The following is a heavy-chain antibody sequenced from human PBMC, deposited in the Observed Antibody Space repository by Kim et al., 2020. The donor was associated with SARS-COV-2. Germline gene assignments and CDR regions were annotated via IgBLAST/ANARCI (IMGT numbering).Heavy chain of an antibody. CDR3: AREGGLLAVAGRFDP. D-gene: IGHD6-19*01. CDR2: ISYDGSNK. CDR1: GFTFSSYA. J-gene: IGHJ5*02. Sequence: GGSLRLSCAASGFTFSSYAMHWVRQAPGKGLEWVAVISYDGSNKYYADSVKGRFTISRDNSKNTLYLQMNSLRAEDTAVYYCAREGGLLAVAGRFDPWGQGTLVTVSS. V-gene: IGHV3-30*04.